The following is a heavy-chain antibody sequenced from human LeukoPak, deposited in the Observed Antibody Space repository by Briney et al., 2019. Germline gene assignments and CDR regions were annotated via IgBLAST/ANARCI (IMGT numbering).Heavy chain of an antibody. CDR1: GYTRTELS. V-gene: IGHV1-24*01. J-gene: IGHJ4*02. CDR3: ATQQSLLEPRFDY. D-gene: IGHD1-1*01. Sequence: GASVKVSCKVSGYTRTELSMHWVRQAPGKGLEWMGGFDPEDGETIYAQKFQGRVTMTEDTSTDTAYMELSSLRSEDTAVYYCATQQSLLEPRFDYWGQGTLVTVSS. CDR2: FDPEDGET.